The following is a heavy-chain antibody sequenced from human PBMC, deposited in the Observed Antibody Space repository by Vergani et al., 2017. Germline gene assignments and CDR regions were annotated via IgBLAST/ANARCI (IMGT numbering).Heavy chain of an antibody. V-gene: IGHV3-23*04. CDR3: AVDLGIVVVPAARVP. Sequence: EVQLVESGGGLVQPGGSLRLSCAASGFTVSSNYMSWVRQAPGKGLEWVSAISGSGGSTYYADSVKGRFTISSDNSKNTLYLQMNSLRAEDTAVYYCAVDLGIVVVPAARVPWGQGTLVTVSS. J-gene: IGHJ5*02. D-gene: IGHD2-2*01. CDR2: ISGSGGST. CDR1: GFTVSSNY.